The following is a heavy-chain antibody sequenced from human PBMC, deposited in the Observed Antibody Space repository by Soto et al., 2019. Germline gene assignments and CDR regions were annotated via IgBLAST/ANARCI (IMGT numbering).Heavy chain of an antibody. CDR2: IYWNDDK. CDR3: APSSPMVRGVDYYYYYGMDV. Sequence: QITLKESGPTLVKPTQTLTLTCTFSGFSLSTSGVGVGWIRQPPGKALEWLALIYWNDDKRYSPSLKSRLTITKHTSKNQVVLTMTNIDPVDTATYYCAPSSPMVRGVDYYYYYGMDVWGQGTTVTVSS. J-gene: IGHJ6*02. CDR1: GFSLSTSGVG. D-gene: IGHD3-10*01. V-gene: IGHV2-5*01.